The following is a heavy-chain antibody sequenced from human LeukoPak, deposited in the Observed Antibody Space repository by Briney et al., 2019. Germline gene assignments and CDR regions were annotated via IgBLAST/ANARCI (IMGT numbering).Heavy chain of an antibody. J-gene: IGHJ4*02. D-gene: IGHD3-3*01. CDR3: AKDPVDTIFGVVITYFDY. CDR1: GFTFSDYY. V-gene: IGHV3-11*01. Sequence: PGGSLRLSCAASGFTFSDYYISWIRQAPGKGLEWGSYIHPTGSSTYYADSVKGRFTISRDNSKNTLYLQMNSLRAEDTAVYYCAKDPVDTIFGVVITYFDYWGQGTLVTVSS. CDR2: IHPTGSST.